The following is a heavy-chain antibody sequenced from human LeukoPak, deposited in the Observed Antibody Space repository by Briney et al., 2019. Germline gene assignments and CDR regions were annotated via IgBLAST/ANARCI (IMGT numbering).Heavy chain of an antibody. J-gene: IGHJ3*02. CDR2: IYYSGST. CDR3: ARHGTCDACDI. V-gene: IGHV4-39*01. Sequence: SETLSLTCTVSGGSISSSSYYWGWIRQPPGKGLEWIGSIYYSGSTYYNPSLKSRVTISVDTSKNQFSLKLSSVTAADTAVYYCARHGTCDACDIWGQGTMVTVSS. CDR1: GGSISSSSYY. D-gene: IGHD1-26*01.